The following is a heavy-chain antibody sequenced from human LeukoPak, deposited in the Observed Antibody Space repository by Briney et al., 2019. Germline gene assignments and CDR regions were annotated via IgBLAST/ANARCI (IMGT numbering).Heavy chain of an antibody. D-gene: IGHD3-22*01. Sequence: SETLSLTCAVSGGSISSGGYSWSWIRQPPGKGLEWIGYIYHSGSTYYNPSLKGRVTISVDRSKNQFSLKLSSVTAADTAVYYCARVRGLGYYDSSGYLDYWGQGTLVTVSS. J-gene: IGHJ4*02. CDR1: GGSISSGGYS. CDR2: IYHSGST. V-gene: IGHV4-30-2*01. CDR3: ARVRGLGYYDSSGYLDY.